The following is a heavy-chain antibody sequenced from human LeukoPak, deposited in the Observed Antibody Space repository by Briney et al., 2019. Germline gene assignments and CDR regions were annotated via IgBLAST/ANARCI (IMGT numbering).Heavy chain of an antibody. J-gene: IGHJ6*02. CDR2: INHSGST. CDR3: ARGPRITIFGVVTAVSGHPV. D-gene: IGHD3-3*01. Sequence: SETLSLTCAVYGGSFSGYYWSWIRQPPGKGLEWIGEINHSGSTNYNPSLKSRVTISVDTSKNQFSLKLSSVTAADTAVYYCARGPRITIFGVVTAVSGHPVWGQGTTVTVSS. V-gene: IGHV4-34*01. CDR1: GGSFSGYY.